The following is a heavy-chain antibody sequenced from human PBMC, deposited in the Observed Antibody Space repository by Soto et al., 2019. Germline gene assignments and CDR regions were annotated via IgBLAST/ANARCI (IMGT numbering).Heavy chain of an antibody. J-gene: IGHJ5*02. CDR3: ARDPPEAIFGVVTPFDP. CDR1: GFTFSKYA. Sequence: PGGSXRLSCAASGFTFSKYALTWVRQAPGKGLEWVSVISGSGGSTYFADSVKGRFTISRGNSKNTLYLQMNSLRAADTAVYYCARDPPEAIFGVVTPFDPWGQGTLVTVSS. V-gene: IGHV3-23*01. D-gene: IGHD3-3*01. CDR2: ISGSGGST.